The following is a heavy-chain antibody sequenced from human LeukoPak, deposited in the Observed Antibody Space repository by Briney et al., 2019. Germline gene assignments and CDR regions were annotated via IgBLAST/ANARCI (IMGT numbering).Heavy chain of an antibody. CDR3: ARDSGTYYYYYMDV. J-gene: IGHJ6*03. V-gene: IGHV3-74*01. CDR2: INTDGRTT. CDR1: GFTFSNYW. D-gene: IGHD1-26*01. Sequence: PGGSLRLSCVASGFTFSNYWMYWVRQAPGKGLVWVSRINTDGRTTSYADSVKGRFTISRDNAKNTLYLQMNSLRAEDTAVYYCARDSGTYYYYYMDVWGKGTTVTVSS.